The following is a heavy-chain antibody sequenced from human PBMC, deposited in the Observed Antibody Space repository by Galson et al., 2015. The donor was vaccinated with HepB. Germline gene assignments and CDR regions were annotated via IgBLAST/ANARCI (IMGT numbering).Heavy chain of an antibody. CDR2: IDPSDSYT. D-gene: IGHD3-10*01. J-gene: IGHJ4*02. V-gene: IGHV5-10-1*01. CDR1: GYSFTSYW. Sequence: QSGAEVKKPGESLRISCKGSGYSFTSYWISCVRQMPGKGLEWMGRIDPSDSYTNYSPSFQGHVTISADKSISTAYLQWSSLKASDTAMYYCARHPPTYYYGSGSYRAGFDYWGQGTLVTVSS. CDR3: ARHPPTYYYGSGSYRAGFDY.